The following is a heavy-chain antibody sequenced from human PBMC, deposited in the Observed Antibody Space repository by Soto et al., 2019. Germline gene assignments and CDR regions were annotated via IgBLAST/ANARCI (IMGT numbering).Heavy chain of an antibody. D-gene: IGHD3-10*01. CDR3: ATSYGSGYRAFDY. CDR2: VNPILSLS. Sequence: QVQLVQSGAEVKRPGSSVKVSCKASCDTFNFYSINWVRQAPGLGLEWLGRVNPILSLSNYAQRFQGRVTMTADKSTSTAYMILNSLKSEDTAIYYCATSYGSGYRAFDYWGQGALVTVSS. J-gene: IGHJ4*02. V-gene: IGHV1-69*02. CDR1: CDTFNFYS.